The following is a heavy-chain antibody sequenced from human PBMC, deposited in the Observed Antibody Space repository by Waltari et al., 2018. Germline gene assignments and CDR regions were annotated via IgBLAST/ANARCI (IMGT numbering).Heavy chain of an antibody. CDR2: IYHSGST. CDR1: GYSISSGYY. CDR3: ARDRGYCSGGSCLNWFDP. D-gene: IGHD2-15*01. J-gene: IGHJ5*02. V-gene: IGHV4-38-2*02. Sequence: QVQLQESGPGLVKPSETLSLTCTVSGYSISSGYYWGWIRQPPGKGLEWIGSIYHSGSTYYNPSLKSRVTISVDTSKNQFSLKLSSVTAADTAVYYCARDRGYCSGGSCLNWFDPWGQGTLVTVSS.